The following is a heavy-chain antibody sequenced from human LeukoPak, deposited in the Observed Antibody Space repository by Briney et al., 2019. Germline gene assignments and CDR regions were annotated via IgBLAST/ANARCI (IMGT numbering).Heavy chain of an antibody. CDR2: ISTGSGYI. CDR3: AKSLHGSGSYYNY. D-gene: IGHD3-10*01. CDR1: GFSFSNSS. V-gene: IGHV3-21*04. Sequence: GGSLRLSCAASGFSFSNSSMNWLRQAPGKGLEWVSSISTGSGYIFQADSVKGRFTISRDNAKNSLYLQMNSLRAEDTALYYCAKSLHGSGSYYNYWGQGTLVTVSS. J-gene: IGHJ4*02.